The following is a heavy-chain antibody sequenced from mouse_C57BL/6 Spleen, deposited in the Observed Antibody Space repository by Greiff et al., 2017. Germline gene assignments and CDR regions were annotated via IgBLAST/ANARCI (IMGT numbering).Heavy chain of an antibody. J-gene: IGHJ3*01. Sequence: QVQLQQSGAELVKPGASVKMSCKASGYTFTTYPIDWMKQNPGKSLEWIGNFHPYNDDTKYNEKFKGKATLTVEKSSSTVYLELSRLTSDDSAVYYCARSDSNFSWFAYWGQGTLVTVSA. V-gene: IGHV1-47*01. CDR1: GYTFTTYP. CDR3: ARSDSNFSWFAY. CDR2: FHPYNDDT. D-gene: IGHD2-5*01.